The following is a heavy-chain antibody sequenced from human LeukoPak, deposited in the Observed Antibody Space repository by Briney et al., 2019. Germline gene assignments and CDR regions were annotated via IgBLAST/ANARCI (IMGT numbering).Heavy chain of an antibody. D-gene: IGHD6-19*01. CDR3: ARGTPSSSGWLYYGMDV. CDR2: ISYDGSNK. CDR1: GFTFSSYA. Sequence: GRSLRLSCAASGFTFSSYAMHWVRQAPGKGLECVAVISYDGSNKYYADSVKGRFTISRDNSKNTLYLQMNSLRAEDTAVYYCARGTPSSSGWLYYGMDVWGQGTTVTVSS. J-gene: IGHJ6*02. V-gene: IGHV3-30-3*01.